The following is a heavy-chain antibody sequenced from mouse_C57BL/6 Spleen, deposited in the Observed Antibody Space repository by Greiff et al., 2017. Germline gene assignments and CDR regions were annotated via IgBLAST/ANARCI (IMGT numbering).Heavy chain of an antibody. Sequence: QVQLQQSGAELARPGASVKMSCKASGYTFTSYTMHWVKQRPGQGLEWIGYINPSSGYTKYNQKFKDKATLTADKSSSTAYMQLSSLTSEDSAVYYYVSQDYGYEGGPWFAYWGQGTLVTVSA. CDR1: GYTFTSYT. J-gene: IGHJ3*01. D-gene: IGHD2-2*01. CDR3: VSQDYGYEGGPWFAY. V-gene: IGHV1-4*01. CDR2: INPSSGYT.